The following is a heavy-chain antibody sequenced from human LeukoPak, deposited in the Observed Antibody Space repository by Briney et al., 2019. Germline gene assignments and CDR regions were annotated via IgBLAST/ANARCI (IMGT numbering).Heavy chain of an antibody. CDR3: ARGGGYHGYFDY. CDR2: IYYSGST. CDR1: GGSISSSSYY. D-gene: IGHD3-16*01. Sequence: SETLSLTCTVSGGSISSSSYYWGWIRQPPGKGLEWIGSIYYSGSTYYNPSLKSRVTISVDTSKNQFSLKLSSVTAADTAVYYCARGGGYHGYFDYWGQGTLVTVSS. J-gene: IGHJ4*02. V-gene: IGHV4-39*07.